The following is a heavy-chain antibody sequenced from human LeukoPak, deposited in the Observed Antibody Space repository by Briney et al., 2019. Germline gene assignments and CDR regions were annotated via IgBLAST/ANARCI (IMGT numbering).Heavy chain of an antibody. V-gene: IGHV3-7*01. CDR3: AREGGDAFDI. D-gene: IGHD3-16*01. J-gene: IGHJ3*02. CDR1: GFTFSSYA. Sequence: PGGSLRLSCAASGFTFSSYAMSWVRQAPGKGLEWVANIKQDGSEKYYVDSVKGRFTISRDNAKNSLYLQMNSLRAEDTAVYYCAREGGDAFDIWGQGTMVTVSS. CDR2: IKQDGSEK.